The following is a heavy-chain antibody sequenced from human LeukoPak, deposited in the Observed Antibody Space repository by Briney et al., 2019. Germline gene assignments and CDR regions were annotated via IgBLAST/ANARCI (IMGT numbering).Heavy chain of an antibody. V-gene: IGHV4-39*07. J-gene: IGHJ4*02. CDR1: SGSISTSNYY. CDR3: ARVKPRDYFDY. Sequence: SETLSLTCTVSSGSISTSNYYWGWVRQPPGKALEWIGNIFYSGSTYYSPSLKSRVTISVDTSKNQFSLKLSSVTAADTAVYYCARVKPRDYFDYWGQGTLVTVSS. CDR2: IFYSGST.